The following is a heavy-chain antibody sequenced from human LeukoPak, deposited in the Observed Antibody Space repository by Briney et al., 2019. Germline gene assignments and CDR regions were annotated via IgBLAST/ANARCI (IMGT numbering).Heavy chain of an antibody. CDR1: GYTFTSYY. D-gene: IGHD3-10*01. CDR2: MNPNSGNT. V-gene: IGHV1-8*01. CDR3: ARVSSGSYYYYYYMDV. J-gene: IGHJ6*03. Sequence: ASVKVSCKASGYTFTSYYIHWVRQATGQGLEWMGWMNPNSGNTGYAQKFQGRVTITRDTSISTAYMELSSLMSEDTAVYYCARVSSGSYYYYYYMDVWGKGTTVTVSS.